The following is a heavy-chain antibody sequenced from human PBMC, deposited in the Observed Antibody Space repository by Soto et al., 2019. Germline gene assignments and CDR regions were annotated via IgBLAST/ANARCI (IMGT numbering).Heavy chain of an antibody. V-gene: IGHV4-61*01. J-gene: IGHJ5*02. CDR1: GGSVSRGSYY. D-gene: IGHD3-22*01. CDR3: ARTRITKIVVAASNWLAP. CDR2: IYYSGST. Sequence: ETLSLTRTASGGSVSRGSYYWSRSRQPPGKGLEWIGYIYYSGSTNYNPALKSRVTISVDTSKNQVSLKLSSVTAADAAVYYCARTRITKIVVAASNWLAPWGQTTPVNVSS.